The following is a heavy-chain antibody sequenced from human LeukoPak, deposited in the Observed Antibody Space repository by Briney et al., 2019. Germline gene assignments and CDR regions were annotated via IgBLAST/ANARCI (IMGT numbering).Heavy chain of an antibody. Sequence: GGSLRPSCTASGFTFSSYSMNWVRQAPGKGLEWVSSISTSSSYIYYADSVKGRFTISRDNAKNSLYLQMNSLRAEDTAVYYCAELGITMIGGVWGKGTTVTISS. J-gene: IGHJ6*04. V-gene: IGHV3-21*01. CDR3: AELGITMIGGV. CDR2: ISTSSSYI. D-gene: IGHD3-10*02. CDR1: GFTFSSYS.